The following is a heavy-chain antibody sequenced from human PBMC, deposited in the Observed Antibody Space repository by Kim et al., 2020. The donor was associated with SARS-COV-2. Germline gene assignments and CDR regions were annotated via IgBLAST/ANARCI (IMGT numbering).Heavy chain of an antibody. CDR2: IYYSGSI. V-gene: IGHV4-39*02. J-gene: IGHJ5*01. CDR1: GDSISSSDYY. CDR3: SRDRRPTGWFDS. D-gene: IGHD4-17*01. Sequence: SETLSLTCTVSGDSISSSDYYWGWIRQPPGKGLEWIGRIYYSGSIYYNASLRSRVTISVDTSNKQFSLKLTSVSATDTAVYYWSRDRRPTGWFDSWG.